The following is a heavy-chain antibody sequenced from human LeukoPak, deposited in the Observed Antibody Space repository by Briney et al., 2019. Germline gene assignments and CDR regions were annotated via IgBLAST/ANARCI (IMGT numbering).Heavy chain of an antibody. CDR3: ARVARGGIVVVPAAMHY. J-gene: IGHJ4*02. D-gene: IGHD2-2*01. CDR1: GFTFSSYA. CDR2: ISYDGSNK. Sequence: GRSLRLSCAASGFTFSSYAMHWVRQAPGKGLEWVAVISYDGSNKYYADSVKGRFTISRDNSKNTLYLQMNSLRAGDTAVYYCARVARGGIVVVPAAMHYWGQGTLVTVSS. V-gene: IGHV3-30*04.